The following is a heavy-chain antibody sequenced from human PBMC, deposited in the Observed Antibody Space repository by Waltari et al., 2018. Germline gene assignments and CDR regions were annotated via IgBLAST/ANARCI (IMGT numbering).Heavy chain of an antibody. CDR1: GYTFSDFY. CDR2: VNPNGGST. Sequence: QVQLVQSGAEVKKPGASVKVSCKASGYTFSDFYIHWVRQAPGQGLEWMGRVNPNGGSTTYGQKWQDRVTMTRDTSTSTVYMELSSLRSEDTAVYYCARAGSTLIWGVAEWGQGTLVTVSS. D-gene: IGHD2-2*01. V-gene: IGHV1-46*04. CDR3: ARAGSTLIWGVAE. J-gene: IGHJ4*02.